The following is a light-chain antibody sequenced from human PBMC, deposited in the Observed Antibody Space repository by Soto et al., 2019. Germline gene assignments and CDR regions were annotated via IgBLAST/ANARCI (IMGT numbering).Light chain of an antibody. CDR2: GAS. V-gene: IGKV3-20*01. J-gene: IGKJ5*01. Sequence: EIVLTHSLGTLSFSPLEIANLSFSASQSVISSYLAWYQQKPGQPPRLLIYGASSRATGIPDRFSGSGSGTDFTLTISRLEPEDFAVFYCQHYDSLPINFGQGTRLEIK. CDR3: QHYDSLPIN. CDR1: QSVISSY.